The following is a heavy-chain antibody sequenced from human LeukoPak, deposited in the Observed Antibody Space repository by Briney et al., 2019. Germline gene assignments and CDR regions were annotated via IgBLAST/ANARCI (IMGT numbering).Heavy chain of an antibody. J-gene: IGHJ6*02. Sequence: GGSLRLSCAASGFTFCSYAMSWVRQAPGKGLEWVSAISGSGGSTYYADSVKGRFTISRDNSKNTLYLQMNSLRAEDTAVYYCARWGSSRYYYYGMDVWGQGTTVTVSS. CDR3: ARWGSSRYYYYGMDV. V-gene: IGHV3-23*01. CDR1: GFTFCSYA. D-gene: IGHD6-13*01. CDR2: ISGSGGST.